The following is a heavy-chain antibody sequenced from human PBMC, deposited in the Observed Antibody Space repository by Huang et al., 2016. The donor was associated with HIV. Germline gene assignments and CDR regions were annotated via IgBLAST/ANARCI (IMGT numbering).Heavy chain of an antibody. CDR3: ATGFDTYYDI. CDR1: GYTLTELS. Sequence: QVQLVQSGAEVKKPGASVKVSCKVSGYTLTELSIHWVRQAPGKGLAWMGGFAPEQSETNYAQNFQGRVTMTEDTSTDTAYMELNSLRSEDTAVYYCATGFDTYYDIWGQGTMVIASS. V-gene: IGHV1-24*01. D-gene: IGHD2-21*01. J-gene: IGHJ3*02. CDR2: FAPEQSET.